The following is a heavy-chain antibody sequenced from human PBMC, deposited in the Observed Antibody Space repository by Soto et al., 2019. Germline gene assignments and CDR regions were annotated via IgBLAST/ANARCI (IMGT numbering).Heavy chain of an antibody. J-gene: IGHJ4*02. V-gene: IGHV3-23*01. CDR2: VTGNPGST. Sequence: SLRLSCAASGFTFTSSVMSWVRQAPGKGLVWVSSVTGNPGSTYYADSVKGRFTISRDNSKKTLSLHMNSLRAEDTAVYYCAKTYYDFSSGYYFDYWGQGALVTVSS. CDR3: AKTYYDFSSGYYFDY. D-gene: IGHD3-3*01. CDR1: GFTFTSSV.